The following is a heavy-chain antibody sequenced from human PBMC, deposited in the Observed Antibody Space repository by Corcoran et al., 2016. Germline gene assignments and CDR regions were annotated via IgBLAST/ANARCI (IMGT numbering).Heavy chain of an antibody. D-gene: IGHD1-1*01. CDR1: GFAFSRNS. Sequence: EVKLGECGGGLVHPGRSLRLYWAASGFAFSRNSIHWVRRARGRGLEWISYITGTGTMTYYADSVKGRFTISRDNARNSLDLQSNSLRMEDTAVYYCTREAGYVVFDFWGQGTLVTVSS. V-gene: IGHV3-48*04. CDR2: ITGTGTMT. J-gene: IGHJ4*02. CDR3: TREAGYVVFDF.